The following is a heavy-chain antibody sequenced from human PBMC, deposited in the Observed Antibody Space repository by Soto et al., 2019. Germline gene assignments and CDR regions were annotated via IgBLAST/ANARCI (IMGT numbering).Heavy chain of an antibody. Sequence: ASVKVSCKTSGYTFTSYAMHWVRQAPGQRLEWMGWINAGNGNTKYSQKFQGRVTITIDTSASTAYMELSSLRSEDTAIYYCARDLGGWPDYWGQGTLVTRLL. D-gene: IGHD6-19*01. V-gene: IGHV1-3*01. CDR3: ARDLGGWPDY. J-gene: IGHJ4*02. CDR2: INAGNGNT. CDR1: GYTFTSYA.